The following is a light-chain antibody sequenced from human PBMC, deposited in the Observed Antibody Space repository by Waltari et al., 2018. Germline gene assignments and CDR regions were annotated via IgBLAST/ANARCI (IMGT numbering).Light chain of an antibody. CDR1: QVVDWY. CDR2: DTS. V-gene: IGKV3-11*01. J-gene: IGKJ4*01. Sequence: SSRAMQVVDWYSAWYQQGPGQAPRLLIYDTSNRATGIPARFSGSGSETDFTLTISSLEPDDSAVYYCQQRRNWPLTFGGGTKVEIK. CDR3: QQRRNWPLT.